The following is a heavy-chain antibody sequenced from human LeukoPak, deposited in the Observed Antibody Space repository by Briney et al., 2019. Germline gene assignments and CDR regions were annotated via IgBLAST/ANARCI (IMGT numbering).Heavy chain of an antibody. CDR3: ARAFGGGGYSVTPPYGMDV. D-gene: IGHD3-16*01. V-gene: IGHV4-59*01. CDR2: IYYSGST. J-gene: IGHJ6*02. Sequence: SETLSLTCTVSGGSISSYYWSWIRQPPGKGLEWIGYIYYSGSTNYNPSLKSRVTISVDTSKNQFSLKLSSVTAADTAVYYCARAFGGGGYSVTPPYGMDVWGQGTTVTASS. CDR1: GGSISSYY.